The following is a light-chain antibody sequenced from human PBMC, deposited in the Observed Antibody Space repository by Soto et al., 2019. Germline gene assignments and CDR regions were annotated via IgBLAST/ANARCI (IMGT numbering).Light chain of an antibody. CDR1: QGIRNY. Sequence: IQMTQSPSSLSSSVGDRVTITFLASQGIRNYLAWYQQKPGKVPSLLIYAASTLQSGVPSRFSGSGSGTDFTLTISSLQPEDVATYYCQKYDSVPFTFGPGTKVDNK. CDR3: QKYDSVPFT. J-gene: IGKJ3*01. V-gene: IGKV1-27*01. CDR2: AAS.